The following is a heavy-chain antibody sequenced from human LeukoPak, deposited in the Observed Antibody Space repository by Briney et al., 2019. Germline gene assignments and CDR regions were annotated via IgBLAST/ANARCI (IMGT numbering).Heavy chain of an antibody. Sequence: GGSLRLSCAASGFPFSNYVMSWVRQAPGKGLEWVSAISGSGGSTYYADSVKGRFTISRDNSKNTLYLQMNSLRAEDTAVYYCAKVRAGTYDAFDIWGQGTMVTVSS. V-gene: IGHV3-23*01. D-gene: IGHD1-7*01. CDR1: GFPFSNYV. CDR2: ISGSGGST. J-gene: IGHJ3*02. CDR3: AKVRAGTYDAFDI.